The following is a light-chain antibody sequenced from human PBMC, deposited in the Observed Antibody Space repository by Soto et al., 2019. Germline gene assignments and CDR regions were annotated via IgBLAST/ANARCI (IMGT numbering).Light chain of an antibody. J-gene: IGKJ1*01. CDR3: LQYHNLWA. Sequence: ILMTQSPATVSVSPGESATLSCRASQNIYYNVAWYQQRPGQAPRLLIYRASTRAPGVPARFSGSGSGTEFTLTISSLQPEDFTVYSCLQYHNLWAFGQGTKGEI. V-gene: IGKV3-15*01. CDR1: QNIYYN. CDR2: RAS.